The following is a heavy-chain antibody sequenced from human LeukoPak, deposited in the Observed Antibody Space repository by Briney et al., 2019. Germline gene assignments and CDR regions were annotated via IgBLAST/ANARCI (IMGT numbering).Heavy chain of an antibody. CDR3: ARATIAAAGTEAFDI. D-gene: IGHD6-13*01. J-gene: IGHJ3*02. CDR1: GGSFSGYY. CDR2: IYYSGST. Sequence: SETLSLTCAVYGGSFSGYYWSWIRQPPGKGLEWIGYIYYSGSTNYNPSLKSRVTISVDTSKNQFSLKLSSVTAADTAVYYCARATIAAAGTEAFDIWGQGTMVTVSS. V-gene: IGHV4-59*01.